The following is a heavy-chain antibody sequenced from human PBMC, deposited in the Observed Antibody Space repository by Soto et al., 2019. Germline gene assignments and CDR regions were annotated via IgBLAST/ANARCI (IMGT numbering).Heavy chain of an antibody. CDR1: GFNFRTYW. Sequence: EVQLVESGGGLVQPGGSLRLSCAASGFNFRTYWMSWVRQAPGKGLEWVANIKEDGSDKYYVYSVKGRLTVSRDNAKNLLYLQLNSLRAEDTAVYYCAREGFSYGPKGAVFDHWGQGSLVTVSS. V-gene: IGHV3-7*03. J-gene: IGHJ4*02. CDR2: IKEDGSDK. CDR3: AREGFSYGPKGAVFDH. D-gene: IGHD5-18*01.